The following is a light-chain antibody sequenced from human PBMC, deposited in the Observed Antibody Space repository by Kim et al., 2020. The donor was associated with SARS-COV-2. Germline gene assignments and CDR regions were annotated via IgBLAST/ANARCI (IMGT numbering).Light chain of an antibody. CDR1: QSVSSN. Sequence: SVSPGERATLSCRASQSVSSNLAWYQQKPGQAPRLLIYGASTRATGIPARFSGSGSGTEFTLTISSLQSEDFAFYYCQQYNNWPLTFGGGTKVEI. J-gene: IGKJ4*01. V-gene: IGKV3-15*01. CDR2: GAS. CDR3: QQYNNWPLT.